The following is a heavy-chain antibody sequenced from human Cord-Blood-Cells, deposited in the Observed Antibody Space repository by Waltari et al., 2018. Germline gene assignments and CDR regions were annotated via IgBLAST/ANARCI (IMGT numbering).Heavy chain of an antibody. CDR2: IYHSGST. CDR3: ARDRPLYSYYDFWSGYYDAFDI. CDR1: GYSISSGYY. D-gene: IGHD3-3*01. V-gene: IGHV4-38-2*02. J-gene: IGHJ3*02. Sequence: QVQLQESGPGLVKPSETLSLTCAVSGYSISSGYYWGWIRQPPGKGLEWIGSIYHSGSTYYNPSLKSRVTISVDTSKNQFSLKLSSVTAADTAVYYCARDRPLYSYYDFWSGYYDAFDIWDQGTMVTVSS.